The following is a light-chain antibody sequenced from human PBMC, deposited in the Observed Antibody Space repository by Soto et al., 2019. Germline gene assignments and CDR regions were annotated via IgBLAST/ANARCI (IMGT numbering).Light chain of an antibody. CDR2: GTD. CDR1: SGSVSTSDY. J-gene: IGLJ3*02. CDR3: VLYMTSGLRV. V-gene: IGLV8-61*01. Sequence: QTVVTQEPSISVSPGGTVTLPCGLNSGSVSTSDYPSWYQQTPGQAPRTLIYGTDTRSSGVPDRFSGSIVGNKAALTITGAQAEDESDYYCVLYMTSGLRVFGGGTKLTVL.